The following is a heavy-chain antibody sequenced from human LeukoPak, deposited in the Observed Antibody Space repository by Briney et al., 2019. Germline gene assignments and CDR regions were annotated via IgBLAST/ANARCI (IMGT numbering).Heavy chain of an antibody. CDR2: ISAYNGNT. Sequence: ASVKVSCKASGYTFTSYGISWVRQAPGQGLEWMGWISAYNGNTNYAQKLQGRVTMTTDTSTSTAYMELRSLRSDDTAVYYCARDRPIGGYYDSSGHYLSRRQPFDYWGQGTLVTVSS. D-gene: IGHD3-22*01. V-gene: IGHV1-18*01. CDR1: GYTFTSYG. J-gene: IGHJ4*02. CDR3: ARDRPIGGYYDSSGHYLSRRQPFDY.